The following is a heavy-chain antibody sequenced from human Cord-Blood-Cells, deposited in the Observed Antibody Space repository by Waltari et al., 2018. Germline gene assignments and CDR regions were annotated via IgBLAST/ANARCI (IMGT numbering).Heavy chain of an antibody. CDR2: INPNSGGT. J-gene: IGHJ4*02. Sequence: QVQLVQSGAEVKKPGASVKVSCKASGYTFTGYYMHWVRQAPGQGLEWMGRINPNSGGTNYAQKFQGRVTMTRDTSISTAYMELSRLRSDDTAVYYCASTYYYDSSGLSGVHYWGQGTLVTVSS. V-gene: IGHV1-2*06. D-gene: IGHD3-22*01. CDR1: GYTFTGYY. CDR3: ASTYYYDSSGLSGVHY.